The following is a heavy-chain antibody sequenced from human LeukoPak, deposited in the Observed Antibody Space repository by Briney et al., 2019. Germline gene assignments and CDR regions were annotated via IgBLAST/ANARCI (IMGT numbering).Heavy chain of an antibody. CDR2: INHSGST. V-gene: IGHV4-34*01. CDR3: ARHDSSGYYLEY. J-gene: IGHJ4*02. Sequence: SETLSLTCAVYGGSFSGYYWSWIRQPPGKGLEWIGEINHSGSTNYNPSLKSRVTISVDTSKNQFSPKLSSVTAADTAVYYCARHDSSGYYLEYWGQGTLVTVSS. CDR1: GGSFSGYY. D-gene: IGHD3-22*01.